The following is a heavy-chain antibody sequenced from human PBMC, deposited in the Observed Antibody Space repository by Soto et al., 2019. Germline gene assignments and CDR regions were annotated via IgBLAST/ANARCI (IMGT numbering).Heavy chain of an antibody. CDR1: GFTFSSYA. Sequence: GGSLRLSCAASGFTFSSYAMSWVRQAPGKGLEWVSAISGSGGSTYYADSVKGRFTISRDNSKNTLYLQMNSLRAEDTAVYYCAKDGYYYDSSGYDPVQDAFDIWGQGIMVTVSS. J-gene: IGHJ3*02. CDR2: ISGSGGST. V-gene: IGHV3-23*01. CDR3: AKDGYYYDSSGYDPVQDAFDI. D-gene: IGHD3-22*01.